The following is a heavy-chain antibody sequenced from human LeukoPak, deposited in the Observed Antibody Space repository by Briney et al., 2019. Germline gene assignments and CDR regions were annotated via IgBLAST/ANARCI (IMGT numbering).Heavy chain of an antibody. CDR2: INPDSGFT. CDR3: APTSEAYTSNWSV. V-gene: IGHV1-2*02. J-gene: IGHJ4*02. CDR1: GYRFTYYY. D-gene: IGHD3-16*01. Sequence: ASVKVSCKPSGYRFTYYYMHWVRQAPGQGLEWMGWINPDSGFTNYAPKFQGRVIMTRDTSISTAYMEVRRLRYDDTAMYYCAPTSEAYTSNWSVWGQGTLVAVSP.